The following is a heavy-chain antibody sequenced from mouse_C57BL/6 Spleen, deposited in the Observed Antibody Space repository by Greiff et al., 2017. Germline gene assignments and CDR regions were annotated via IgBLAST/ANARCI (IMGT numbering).Heavy chain of an antibody. CDR2: IDPSDSET. CDR1: GYTFTSYW. J-gene: IGHJ1*03. CDR3: ARSYYGSSYWYFDV. D-gene: IGHD1-1*01. V-gene: IGHV1-52*01. Sequence: QVQLQQPGAELVRPGSSVKLSCKASGYTFTSYWMHWVKQRPIQGLEWIGNIDPSDSETHYNQKFKGKATLTVEKASSTVYLELSRLTSDDSAVYYCARSYYGSSYWYFDVWGTGTTVTVSS.